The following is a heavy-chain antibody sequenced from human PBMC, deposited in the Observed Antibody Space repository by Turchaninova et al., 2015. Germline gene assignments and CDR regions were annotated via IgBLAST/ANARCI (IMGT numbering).Heavy chain of an antibody. D-gene: IGHD1-26*01. J-gene: IGHJ4*02. V-gene: IGHV1-3*01. CDR3: ARGVELLPDY. Sequence: QVQLVQSGAEVKKPGASVKVSCKASGYTFTSYAMHWVRQAPGQRLEWMGWLNAGNGKTKYSAKFTGSGTITRDTPAPPTNRDTSAGTAYMELSSLRSEDTAVYYCARGVELLPDYWGQGTLVTVSS. CDR1: GYTFTSYA. CDR2: LNAGNGKT.